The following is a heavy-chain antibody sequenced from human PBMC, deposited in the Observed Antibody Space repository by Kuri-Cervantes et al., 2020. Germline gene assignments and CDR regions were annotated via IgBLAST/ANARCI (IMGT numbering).Heavy chain of an antibody. CDR1: GLTFTASA. Sequence: GGSLRLSCAASGLTFTASAIHWVRQVPGKGLEWLTFIRFDGSKKYYADSVKGRFTISRDNAKNTLYLQMNSLRAEDTAVYYCARDVARRYSYEDAFDIWGQGTMVTVSS. CDR2: IRFDGSKK. CDR3: ARDVARRYSYEDAFDI. V-gene: IGHV3-30*02. D-gene: IGHD5-18*01. J-gene: IGHJ3*02.